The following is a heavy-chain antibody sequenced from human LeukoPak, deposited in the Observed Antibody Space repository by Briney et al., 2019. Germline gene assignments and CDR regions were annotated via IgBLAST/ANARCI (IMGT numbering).Heavy chain of an antibody. D-gene: IGHD3-10*01. CDR1: GFTFSSYW. J-gene: IGHJ4*02. V-gene: IGHV3-7*04. CDR3: ARDSSRDSGSSNDC. Sequence: GGSLRLSCAASGFTFSSYWMTWFRQAPGKGLEWVANINEDGSGKYYVDSVKGRFTISRDNAKNSLNLQTITLRAEDTAVYYCARDSSRDSGSSNDCWGQGTLVTVSS. CDR2: INEDGSGK.